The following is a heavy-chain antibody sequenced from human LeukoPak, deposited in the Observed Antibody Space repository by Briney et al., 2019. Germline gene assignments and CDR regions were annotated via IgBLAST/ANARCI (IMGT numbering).Heavy chain of an antibody. CDR3: ASGSYYAFNY. CDR1: GFTLSSYG. Sequence: GGSLRLSCAASGFTLSSYGMHWVCQAPGKGLEWVAVIWYDGSNKYYADSVKGRFTISRDNSKNALYLQMNSLRAEDTAVYYCASGSYYAFNYWDQGTLVTVSS. CDR2: IWYDGSNK. J-gene: IGHJ4*01. D-gene: IGHD1-26*01. V-gene: IGHV3-33*01.